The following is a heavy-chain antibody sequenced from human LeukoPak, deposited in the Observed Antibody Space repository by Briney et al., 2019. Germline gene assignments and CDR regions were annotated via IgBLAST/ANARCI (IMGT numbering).Heavy chain of an antibody. CDR1: GGSISSSSYY. CDR2: IYYSGST. D-gene: IGHD1-14*01. Sequence: SETLSLTCTVSGGSISSSSYYWGWIRPPPGKGLEWIGSIYYSGSTYYNPSLKSRVTISVDTSKNQFSLKLSSVTAADTAVYYCARQSSTGYYYYGMDVWGQGTTVTVSS. V-gene: IGHV4-39*01. CDR3: ARQSSTGYYYYGMDV. J-gene: IGHJ6*02.